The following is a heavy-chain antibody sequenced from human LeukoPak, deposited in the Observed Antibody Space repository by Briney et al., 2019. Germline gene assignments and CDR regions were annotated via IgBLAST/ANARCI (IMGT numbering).Heavy chain of an antibody. D-gene: IGHD4/OR15-4a*01. Sequence: PGGSPRLSCAASGFTFSSYWMSWVRQAPGKGLEWVANINRDGSAKYYVDSVKGRFTISRDNTKNSLYLQMNSLRDEDTAVYYCARSLGADRDYWGQGTLVTVSS. CDR1: GFTFSSYW. CDR2: INRDGSAK. V-gene: IGHV3-7*01. J-gene: IGHJ4*02. CDR3: ARSLGADRDY.